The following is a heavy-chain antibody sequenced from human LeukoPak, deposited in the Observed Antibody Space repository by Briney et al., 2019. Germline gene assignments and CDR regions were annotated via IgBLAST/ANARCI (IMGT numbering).Heavy chain of an antibody. D-gene: IGHD2-21*02. J-gene: IGHJ4*02. Sequence: QTGGSLRLSCAASGFTFSSYAVSWVRQAPGKGLEWLSAISGSGGSTYYAGSVKGRFTISRDNSKNTLYLQMNSLRAEDTAVYYCAKSLGSVVVTANDYWGQGTLVTVSS. CDR3: AKSLGSVVVTANDY. V-gene: IGHV3-23*01. CDR2: ISGSGGST. CDR1: GFTFSSYA.